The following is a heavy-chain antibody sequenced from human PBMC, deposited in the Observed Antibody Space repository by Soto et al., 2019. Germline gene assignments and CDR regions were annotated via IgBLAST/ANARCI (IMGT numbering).Heavy chain of an antibody. CDR1: GFTFSHSA. CDR3: TIRFCSGGSCYADF. D-gene: IGHD2-15*01. Sequence: GGPRILDCAASGFTFSHSAIHWLRHASGKGLEWIGRIRNRANNYATAYAASVKGRFTISRDDSKNTAYLQMNSLKTEDTAVYYCTIRFCSGGSCYADFWGHGTLVTVSS. J-gene: IGHJ4*01. CDR2: IRNRANNYAT. V-gene: IGHV3-73*01.